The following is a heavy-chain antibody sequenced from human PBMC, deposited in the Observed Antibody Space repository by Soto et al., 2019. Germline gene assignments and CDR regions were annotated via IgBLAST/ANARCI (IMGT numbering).Heavy chain of an antibody. CDR2: IYWDDDK. V-gene: IGHV2-5*02. CDR1: GFSLSTSGVG. D-gene: IGHD6-13*01. Sequence: QITLKESGPTLVKPTQTLTLTCTFSGFSLSTSGVGVGWIRQPPGKALEWLALIYWDDDKRYSPSLKSRLTTXXDXPXXQVVLTMTNMDPVDTATYYCAHSDSSSWYEEGMDVWGQGTTVTVSS. CDR3: AHSDSSSWYEEGMDV. J-gene: IGHJ6*02.